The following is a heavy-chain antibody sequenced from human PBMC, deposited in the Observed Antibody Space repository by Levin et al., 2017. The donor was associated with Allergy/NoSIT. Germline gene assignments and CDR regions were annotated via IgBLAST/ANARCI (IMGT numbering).Heavy chain of an antibody. V-gene: IGHV1-69*13. J-gene: IGHJ3*02. CDR3: ARDRTPGGFPTQPAFDI. D-gene: IGHD1-26*01. CDR2: IIPIFGTA. CDR1: GGTFSSYA. Sequence: GASVKVSCKASGGTFSSYAISWVRQAPGQGLEWMGGIIPIFGTANYAQKFQGRVTITADESTSTAYMELSSLRSEDTAVYYCARDRTPGGFPTQPAFDIWGQGTMVTVSS.